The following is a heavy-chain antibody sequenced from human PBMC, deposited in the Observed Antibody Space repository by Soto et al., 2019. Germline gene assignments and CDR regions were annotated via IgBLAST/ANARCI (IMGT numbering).Heavy chain of an antibody. Sequence: QVQLVESGGGVVQPGRSLRLSCAAFGFTFSYHALNWVRQAPGKGLEWVAVISYDGDNKYIAEAVKGRLTISRDNPKNTVSLQMNSLRTEDTAMYFCARGTTTSAFSVMDVWGQGTTVTVSS. D-gene: IGHD1-1*01. V-gene: IGHV3-30-3*01. CDR1: GFTFSYHA. J-gene: IGHJ6*02. CDR3: ARGTTTSAFSVMDV. CDR2: ISYDGDNK.